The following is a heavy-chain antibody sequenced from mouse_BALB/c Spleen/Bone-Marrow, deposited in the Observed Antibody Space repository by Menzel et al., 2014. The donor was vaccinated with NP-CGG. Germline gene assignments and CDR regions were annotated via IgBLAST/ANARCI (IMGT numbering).Heavy chain of an antibody. CDR3: ARGDYDEENYAMDY. Sequence: VQLQQSGAELVKPGASVRLSCKASGYTFTSYWMHWVKQRPGQGLEWIGEINLSNGRTSNNEKFKTKATLTVDKSSSTAYMQLSSLTSEDSAVYYCARGDYDEENYAMDYWGQETSVTVSS. CDR2: INLSNGRT. V-gene: IGHV1S81*02. CDR1: GYTFTSYW. D-gene: IGHD2-4*01. J-gene: IGHJ4*01.